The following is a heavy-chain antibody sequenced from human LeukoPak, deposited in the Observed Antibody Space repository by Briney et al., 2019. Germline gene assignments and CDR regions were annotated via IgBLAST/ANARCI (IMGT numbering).Heavy chain of an antibody. Sequence: SETLSLTCTVSGGSISSSSYYWGWIRQPPGKGLEWIGSIYHSGSTYYNPSLKSRVTISVDTSKNQFSLKLSSVTAADTAVYYCARYMYYFDYWGQGTLVTVSS. CDR3: ARYMYYFDY. CDR1: GGSISSSSYY. V-gene: IGHV4-39*07. J-gene: IGHJ4*02. CDR2: IYHSGST.